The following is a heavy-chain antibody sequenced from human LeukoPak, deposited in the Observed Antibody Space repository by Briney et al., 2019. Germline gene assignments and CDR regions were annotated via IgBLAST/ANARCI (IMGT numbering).Heavy chain of an antibody. J-gene: IGHJ4*02. V-gene: IGHV3-53*01. CDR2: IYSGGST. D-gene: IGHD2-15*01. Sequence: GGSLRLSCAASELTLSSNYMSWIRPAPGRGLEWVSFIYSGGSTYYADSVRGRFIISRDNSKNTLYLQMNSLRAEDTAVYYCARRAGSYSHSYDYWGQGTLVTVSS. CDR1: ELTLSSNY. CDR3: ARRAGSYSHSYDY.